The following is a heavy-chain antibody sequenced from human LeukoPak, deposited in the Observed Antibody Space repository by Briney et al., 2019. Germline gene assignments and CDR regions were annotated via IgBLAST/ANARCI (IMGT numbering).Heavy chain of an antibody. J-gene: IGHJ4*02. D-gene: IGHD4-23*01. CDR3: ARGRGYGGNRASVVGRNDY. V-gene: IGHV4-34*01. CDR2: INHSGST. CDR1: GGSFSGYY. Sequence: SETLSLTCAVYGGSFSGYYWSWIRQPPGKGLEWIGEINHSGSTNYNPSLKSRVTISVDTSKDQFSLKLSSVTAADTAVYYCARGRGYGGNRASVVGRNDYWGQGTLVTVSS.